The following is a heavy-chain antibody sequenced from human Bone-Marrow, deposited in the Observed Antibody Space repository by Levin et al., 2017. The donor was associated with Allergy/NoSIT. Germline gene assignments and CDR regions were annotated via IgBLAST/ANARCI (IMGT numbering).Heavy chain of an antibody. Sequence: GGSLRLSCVGSGFSFEEYAMHWVRQAPGKGLEWVSGISWHSRTIGYADSVKGRFTISRDNAKKSLVLQMNSLRAEDTALYYCAKDGAYSRSSLYNYYGMDVWGQGTTVTVSS. CDR1: GFSFEEYA. CDR2: ISWHSRTI. V-gene: IGHV3-9*01. D-gene: IGHD6-6*01. CDR3: AKDGAYSRSSLYNYYGMDV. J-gene: IGHJ6*02.